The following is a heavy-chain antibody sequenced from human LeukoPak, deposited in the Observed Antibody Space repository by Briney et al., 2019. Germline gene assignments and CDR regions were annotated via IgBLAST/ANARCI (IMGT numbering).Heavy chain of an antibody. CDR3: AKRAIAAAGTTHLDY. Sequence: GGSLRLSCAASGFTFSSYAMNWVRQAPGKGLEWVAVISYDGSNKYYADSVKGRFTISRDNSKNTLYLQMNSLRAEDTAVYYCAKRAIAAAGTTHLDYWGQGTLVTVSS. V-gene: IGHV3-30*18. CDR2: ISYDGSNK. J-gene: IGHJ4*02. CDR1: GFTFSSYA. D-gene: IGHD6-13*01.